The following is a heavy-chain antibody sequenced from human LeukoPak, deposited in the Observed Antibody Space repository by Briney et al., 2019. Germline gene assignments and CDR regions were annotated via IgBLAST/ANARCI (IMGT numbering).Heavy chain of an antibody. V-gene: IGHV1-69*01. CDR3: ARDQQYDLYAFDI. D-gene: IGHD6-13*01. CDR2: IIPIFGTA. Sequence: ASVKVSCKASGGTFSSYAISWVRQAPGQGLEWMGGIIPIFGTANYAQKFQGRVTTTADESTSTAYMELSSLRSEDTAVYYCARDQQYDLYAFDIWGQGTMVTVSS. CDR1: GGTFSSYA. J-gene: IGHJ3*02.